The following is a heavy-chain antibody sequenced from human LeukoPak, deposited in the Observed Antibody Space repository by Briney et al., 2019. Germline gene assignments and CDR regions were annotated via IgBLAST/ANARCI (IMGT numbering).Heavy chain of an antibody. J-gene: IGHJ4*02. CDR3: ARGLDYGDYFDY. CDR1: GYTFTGYY. CDR2: INPNSGGT. Sequence: ASVKVSCKASGYTFTGYYMHWVRQAPGQGLEWMGWINPNSGGTNYAQKFQGRVTMTRDTSISTAYMELSRLRSDGTAVYYCARGLDYGDYFDYWGQGTLVTVSS. V-gene: IGHV1-2*02. D-gene: IGHD4-17*01.